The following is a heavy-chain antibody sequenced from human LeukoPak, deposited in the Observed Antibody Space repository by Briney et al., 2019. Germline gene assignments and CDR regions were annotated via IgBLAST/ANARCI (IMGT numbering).Heavy chain of an antibody. V-gene: IGHV3-7*03. CDR1: GFTVSSNS. J-gene: IGHJ4*02. CDR2: IKQDGSEK. CDR3: ARAGDIGAQFGYDY. D-gene: IGHD3-10*01. Sequence: GGSLRLSCTVSGFTVSSNSMSWVRQAPGKGLEWVANIKQDGSEKYYVDSVKGRFTISRDNAKNSLSLQMNSLRAEDTAVYYCARAGDIGAQFGYDYWGQGTLVTVSS.